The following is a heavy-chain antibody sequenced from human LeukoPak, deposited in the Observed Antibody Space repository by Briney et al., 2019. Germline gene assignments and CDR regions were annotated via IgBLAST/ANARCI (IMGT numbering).Heavy chain of an antibody. CDR2: IYYSGST. D-gene: IGHD4-17*01. V-gene: IGHV4-59*01. CDR3: ARYATYGYYYGMDV. Sequence: PSETLSLTCTVSGDSISSYYWSWIRQPPGKGLEWIGYIYYSGSTNYNPSLKSRVTISVDTSKNQFSLKLSSVTAADTAVYYYARYATYGYYYGMDVWGQGTTVTVSS. CDR1: GDSISSYY. J-gene: IGHJ6*02.